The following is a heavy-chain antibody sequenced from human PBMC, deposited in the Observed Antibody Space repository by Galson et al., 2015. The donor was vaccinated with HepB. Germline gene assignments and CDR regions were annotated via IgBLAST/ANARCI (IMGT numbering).Heavy chain of an antibody. CDR3: ARPLSSSPSFVQPADI. D-gene: IGHD6-13*01. CDR2: INPSGGST. CDR1: GYTFTSYY. J-gene: IGHJ3*02. V-gene: IGHV1-46*01. Sequence: SVKVSCKASGYTFTSYYMHWVRQAPGQGLEWMGIINPSGGSTSYAQKFQGRVTMTRDTSTSTVYMELSSLRSEDTAVYYCARPLSSSPSFVQPADIWGQGTMVTVSS.